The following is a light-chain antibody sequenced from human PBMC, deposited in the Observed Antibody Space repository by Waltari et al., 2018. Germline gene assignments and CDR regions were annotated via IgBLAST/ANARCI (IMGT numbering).Light chain of an antibody. J-gene: IGKJ1*01. V-gene: IGKV4-1*01. CDR3: QQYYSTPWT. CDR2: WAS. Sequence: DIVMTQSTDSLAVPLGERATINCQSSQSVLYSSNNKNYLAWYQQKPGQPPKLLIYWASTRESGVPDRFSGSGSGTDFTLTISSLQAEDVAVYYCQQYYSTPWTFGQGTKVEIK. CDR1: QSVLYSSNNKNY.